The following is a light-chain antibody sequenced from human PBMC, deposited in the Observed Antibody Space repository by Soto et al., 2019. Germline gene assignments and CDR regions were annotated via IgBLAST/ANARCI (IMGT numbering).Light chain of an antibody. J-gene: IGKJ1*01. CDR2: SAS. CDR1: QYVGSS. Sequence: EIVMTQSPATLSVSPGERATLSCWASQYVGSSLAWYQQRPGQAPRLLIYSASTRATDIPPRFSGTGSGTEFTLTISSLQSEDFAVYYCHQYNDWPRTFGQGTRVEVK. V-gene: IGKV3-15*01. CDR3: HQYNDWPRT.